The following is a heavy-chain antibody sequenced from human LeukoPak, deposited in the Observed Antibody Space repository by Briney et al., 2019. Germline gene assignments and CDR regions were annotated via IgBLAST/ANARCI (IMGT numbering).Heavy chain of an antibody. J-gene: IGHJ2*01. V-gene: IGHV4-59*02. Sequence: TSETLSLTCTVSGGSVSSYYWSWIRQPPGKGLEWIGCISYTGGTNYTPSLKSRVTISVDTSKNQFSLKLSSVTAADTAVYYCARDRVGATTQSYWYFDLWGRGTLVTVSS. CDR1: GGSVSSYY. D-gene: IGHD1-26*01. CDR3: ARDRVGATTQSYWYFDL. CDR2: ISYTGGT.